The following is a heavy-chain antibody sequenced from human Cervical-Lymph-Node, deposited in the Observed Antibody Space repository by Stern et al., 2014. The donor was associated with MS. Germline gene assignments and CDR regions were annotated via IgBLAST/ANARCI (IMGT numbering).Heavy chain of an antibody. J-gene: IGHJ6*02. Sequence: EVQLEESGGGLVKPGGSLRLSCAASGFTFIFSSYTMNWVRQAPGKGLEWVSSISSSSSYIYYAPSVKGRFTISRDDAKNSLYLQMNSLRTEDTAVYYCTRGSYGENYYYGMDVWGQGTTVTVSS. V-gene: IGHV3-21*01. D-gene: IGHD1-26*01. CDR1: GFTFIFSSYT. CDR3: TRGSYGENYYYGMDV. CDR2: ISSSSSYI.